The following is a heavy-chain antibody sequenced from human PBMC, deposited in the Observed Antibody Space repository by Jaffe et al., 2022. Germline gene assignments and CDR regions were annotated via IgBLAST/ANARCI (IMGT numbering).Heavy chain of an antibody. CDR3: ARGRGYCSGGSCPGAGYFDY. D-gene: IGHD2-15*01. CDR2: INAGNGNT. Sequence: QVQLVQSGAEVKKPGASVKVSCKASGYTFTSYAMHWVRQAPGQRLEWMGWINAGNGNTKYSQKFQGRVTITRDTSASTAYMELSSLRSEDTAVYYCARGRGYCSGGSCPGAGYFDYWGQGTLVTVSS. J-gene: IGHJ4*02. CDR1: GYTFTSYA. V-gene: IGHV1-3*01.